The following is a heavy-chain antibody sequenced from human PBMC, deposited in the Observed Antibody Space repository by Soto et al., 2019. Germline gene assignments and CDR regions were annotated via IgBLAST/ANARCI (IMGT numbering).Heavy chain of an antibody. Sequence: GASVKVSCKASGYSFFSYYIHCVRQAPGQGLEWMGRFLASGGNTFYAQRFRGRVSMTRDTSSTNTVSLELTSLTSDDTAVYYCARGGATIFGVIDSWGQGTRVTVS. CDR2: FLASGGNT. J-gene: IGHJ4*02. CDR3: ARGGATIFGVIDS. D-gene: IGHD3-3*02. CDR1: GYSFFSYY. V-gene: IGHV1-46*01.